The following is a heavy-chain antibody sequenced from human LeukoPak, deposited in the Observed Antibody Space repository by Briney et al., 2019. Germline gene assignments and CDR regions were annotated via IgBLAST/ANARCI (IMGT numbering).Heavy chain of an antibody. V-gene: IGHV1-69*04. CDR3: ARGGPVVPAAIKPFDY. CDR2: IIPILGIA. CDR1: GYTFTSYY. Sequence: SVKVSCKASGYTFTSYYMHWVRQAPGQGLEWMGRIIPILGIANYAQKFQGRVTITADKSTSTAYMELSSLRSEDTAVYYCARGGPVVPAAIKPFDYWGQGTLVTVSS. D-gene: IGHD2-2*02. J-gene: IGHJ4*02.